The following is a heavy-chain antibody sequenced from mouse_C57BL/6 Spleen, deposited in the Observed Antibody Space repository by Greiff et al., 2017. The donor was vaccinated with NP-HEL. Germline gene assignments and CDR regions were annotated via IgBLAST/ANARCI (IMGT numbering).Heavy chain of an antibody. CDR2: IHPSDSDT. D-gene: IGHD2-4*01. Sequence: QVQLQQPGAELVKPGASVKVSCKASGYTFTSYWMHWVKQRPGQGLEWIGRIHPSDSDTNYNQKFKGKATLTVDKSSSTAYMQLSSLTSEDSAVYYCAMNYDYDERAWFAYWGQGTLVTVSA. V-gene: IGHV1-74*01. CDR1: GYTFTSYW. CDR3: AMNYDYDERAWFAY. J-gene: IGHJ3*01.